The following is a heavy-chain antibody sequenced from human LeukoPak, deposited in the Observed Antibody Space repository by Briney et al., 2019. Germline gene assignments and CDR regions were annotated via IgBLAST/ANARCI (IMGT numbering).Heavy chain of an antibody. Sequence: PGGSLRLSCAASGFIFNSFAISWVRQAPGKGLEWVSSISGSGGKTYYADSVKGRFTISRDNSKNTLYLQMNSLRAEDTAVYYCAKVGGSVVFWGQGTLVTVSS. CDR3: AKVGGSVVF. V-gene: IGHV3-23*01. J-gene: IGHJ4*02. D-gene: IGHD4-23*01. CDR2: ISGSGGKT. CDR1: GFIFNSFA.